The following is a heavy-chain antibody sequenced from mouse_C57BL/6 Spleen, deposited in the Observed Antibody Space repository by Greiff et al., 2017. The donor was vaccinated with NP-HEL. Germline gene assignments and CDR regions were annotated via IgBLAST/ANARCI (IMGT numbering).Heavy chain of an antibody. CDR2: ISDGGSYT. CDR3: ARSTVVGYYFDY. D-gene: IGHD1-1*01. Sequence: EVMLVESGGGLVKPGGSLKLSCAASGFTFSSYAMSWVRQTPEKRLEWVATISDGGSYTYYPDNVKGRFTISRDNAKNNLYLQMSHLKSEDTAMYYCARSTVVGYYFDYWGQGTTLTVSS. J-gene: IGHJ2*01. CDR1: GFTFSSYA. V-gene: IGHV5-4*03.